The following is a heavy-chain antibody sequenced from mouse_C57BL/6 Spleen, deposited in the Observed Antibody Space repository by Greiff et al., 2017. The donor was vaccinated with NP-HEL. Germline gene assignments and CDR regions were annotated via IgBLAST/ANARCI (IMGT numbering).Heavy chain of an antibody. Sequence: VQLKQSGAELVKPGASVKLSCTASGFNIKDYYMHWVKQRTEQGLEWIGRIDPEDGETKYAPKFQGKATITADTSSNTAYLQLSSLTSVDTAVYYSARSLSSSSDSVYWGQCTTLTVSS. CDR3: ARSLSSSSDSVY. D-gene: IGHD1-1*01. J-gene: IGHJ2*01. CDR1: GFNIKDYY. CDR2: IDPEDGET. V-gene: IGHV14-2*01.